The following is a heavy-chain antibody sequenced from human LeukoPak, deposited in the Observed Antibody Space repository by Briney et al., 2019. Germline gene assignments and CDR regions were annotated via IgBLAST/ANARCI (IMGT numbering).Heavy chain of an antibody. D-gene: IGHD5-18*01. V-gene: IGHV3-7*05. CDR2: IKEDGSEK. CDR1: GFTFRSYW. J-gene: IGHJ6*02. CDR3: ARGGYSYTWPPSYYYGMDV. Sequence: GGSLRLSCAASGFTFRSYWMGWVREAPGKGREWLANIKEDGSEKYYVDSVEGRFTISRDNAKNSLYLQMNSLRADDTAVYYCARGGYSYTWPPSYYYGMDVWGQGTTVTASS.